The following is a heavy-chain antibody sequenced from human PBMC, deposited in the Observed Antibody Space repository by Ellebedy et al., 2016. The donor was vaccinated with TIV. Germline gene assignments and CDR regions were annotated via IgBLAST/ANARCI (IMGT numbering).Heavy chain of an antibody. CDR2: IWYDGSNK. J-gene: IGHJ6*02. CDR1: GFTFSSYG. D-gene: IGHD3-3*01. Sequence: GESLKISCAASGFTFSSYGMHWVRQAPGKGLEWVAVIWYDGSNKYYADAVKGRFTISRDNSKNTLYLQMNSLRAEDTAVYYCARDSRITIFGVVIDPTYYYYYYGMDVWGQGTTVTVSS. CDR3: ARDSRITIFGVVIDPTYYYYYYGMDV. V-gene: IGHV3-33*01.